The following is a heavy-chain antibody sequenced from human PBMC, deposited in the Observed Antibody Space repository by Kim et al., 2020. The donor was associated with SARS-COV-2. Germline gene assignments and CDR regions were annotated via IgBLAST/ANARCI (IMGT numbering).Heavy chain of an antibody. CDR1: GGSFSGYY. J-gene: IGHJ3*02. V-gene: IGHV4-34*01. Sequence: SETLSLTCDVYGGSFSGYYWSWIRQPPGKGLEWIGEINHSGSTNDNPSLKSRVTISVDTSKNQFSLKLSSVTAADTAVYYWARTKLITMVRPTTKKNAFEIWGQGTMVTVSS. CDR2: INHSGST. D-gene: IGHD3-10*01. CDR3: ARTKLITMVRPTTKKNAFEI.